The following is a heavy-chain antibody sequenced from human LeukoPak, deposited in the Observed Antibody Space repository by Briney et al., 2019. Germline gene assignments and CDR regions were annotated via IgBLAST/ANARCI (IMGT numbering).Heavy chain of an antibody. D-gene: IGHD3-16*01. Sequence: GASVKVSCKASGYTFTGYYMHWVRQAPGQGLEWMGWINPNSGGTNYAQKLQGRVTMTTDTSTSTAYMELRSLRSDDTAVYYCATQGYDYVWGSSYDAFDIWGQGTMVTVSS. CDR3: ATQGYDYVWGSSYDAFDI. CDR2: INPNSGGT. V-gene: IGHV1-2*02. J-gene: IGHJ3*02. CDR1: GYTFTGYY.